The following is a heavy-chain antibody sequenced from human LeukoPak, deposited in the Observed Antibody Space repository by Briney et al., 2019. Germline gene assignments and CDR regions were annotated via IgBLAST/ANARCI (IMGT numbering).Heavy chain of an antibody. J-gene: IGHJ4*02. CDR1: GFTSSSYA. Sequence: GGSLRLSCAASGFTSSSYAMHWVRQASGKGLEYVSAISSNGGSTYYANSVKGRFTISRDNSKNTLYLQMGSLRAEDMAVYYCARAHSSGWYGGFDYWGQGTLVTVSS. V-gene: IGHV3-64*01. CDR2: ISSNGGST. D-gene: IGHD6-19*01. CDR3: ARAHSSGWYGGFDY.